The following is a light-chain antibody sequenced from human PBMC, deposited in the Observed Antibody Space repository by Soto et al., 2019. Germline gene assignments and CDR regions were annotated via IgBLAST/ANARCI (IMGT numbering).Light chain of an antibody. J-gene: IGKJ2*01. Sequence: EIVLTQSPGTLSLSPGERATLSCRASQSVSSTYLAWYQQNPGQAHRILIYGASSRATGIPDRFSGSGSGTDFTLTISSLEPEDFAVYFCQQYGSSSYTFGQGTKLEIK. V-gene: IGKV3-20*01. CDR2: GAS. CDR3: QQYGSSSYT. CDR1: QSVSSTY.